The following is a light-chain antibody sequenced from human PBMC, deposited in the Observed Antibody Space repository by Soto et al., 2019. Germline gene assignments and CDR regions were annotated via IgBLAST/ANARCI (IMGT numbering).Light chain of an antibody. J-gene: IGKJ4*01. Sequence: DIVMTQSPDSLAVSLGERATINCKSSQSVLSSSNNRNYLAWYQQKPGQPPRLLIYWASTRESGVPARFSGSGSGTDFTLTIGSLQAEDVAAYYCQQYYSTPLTFGGGTKVGIK. V-gene: IGKV4-1*01. CDR2: WAS. CDR3: QQYYSTPLT. CDR1: QSVLSSSNNRNY.